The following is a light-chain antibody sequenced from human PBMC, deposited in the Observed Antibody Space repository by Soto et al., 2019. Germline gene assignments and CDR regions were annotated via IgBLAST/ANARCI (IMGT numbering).Light chain of an antibody. Sequence: DIQMTQSPSSLSASVGDRVTITCRASQGIIDYLAWYQQKPGKAPTLLIYAASTVASGVPSRFSGSGSGTDFTLTISSLQPEDVATYYCQQLISDRLTFGGGTKVEIK. CDR1: QGIIDY. J-gene: IGKJ4*01. CDR2: AAS. CDR3: QQLISDRLT. V-gene: IGKV1-27*01.